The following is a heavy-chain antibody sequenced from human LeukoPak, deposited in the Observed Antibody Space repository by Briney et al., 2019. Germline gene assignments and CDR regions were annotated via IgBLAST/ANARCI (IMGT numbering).Heavy chain of an antibody. D-gene: IGHD4-11*01. Sequence: SVKVSCKASGGTFSSYAISWVRQAPGRGLEWMGGIIPIFGTANYAQKFQGRVTITADKSTSTAYMELSSLRSEDTAVYYCARSPPGAFYSNYVPVGDYYYYMDVWGKGTTVTVSS. V-gene: IGHV1-69*06. CDR3: ARSPPGAFYSNYVPVGDYYYYMDV. CDR2: IIPIFGTA. CDR1: GGTFSSYA. J-gene: IGHJ6*03.